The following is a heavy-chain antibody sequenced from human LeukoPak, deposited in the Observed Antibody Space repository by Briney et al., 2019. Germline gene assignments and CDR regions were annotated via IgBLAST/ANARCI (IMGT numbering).Heavy chain of an antibody. CDR3: ARDHRYSSSWPDAFDI. Sequence: GGSLRLSCAASGFTFSSYWMSWVRQAPGKGLEWVANIKQDGSEKYYVDSVKGRFAISRDNAKNSLYLQMNSLRAEDTAVYYCARDHRYSSSWPDAFDIWGQGTMVTVSS. D-gene: IGHD6-13*01. J-gene: IGHJ3*02. CDR2: IKQDGSEK. CDR1: GFTFSSYW. V-gene: IGHV3-7*01.